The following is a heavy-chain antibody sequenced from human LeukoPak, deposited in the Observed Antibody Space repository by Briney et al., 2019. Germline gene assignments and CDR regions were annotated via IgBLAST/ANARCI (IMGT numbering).Heavy chain of an antibody. CDR1: GGSISSSSYY. Sequence: SETLSLTCTVSGGSISSSSYYWGWIRQPPGKGLEWIGSIYYSGSTYYNPSLKSRVTISVDTSKNQFSLKLSSVTAADTAVYYCAGGLYSVGGWFAPWGQGTLVTVSS. J-gene: IGHJ5*02. D-gene: IGHD2-15*01. CDR2: IYYSGST. CDR3: AGGLYSVGGWFAP. V-gene: IGHV4-39*07.